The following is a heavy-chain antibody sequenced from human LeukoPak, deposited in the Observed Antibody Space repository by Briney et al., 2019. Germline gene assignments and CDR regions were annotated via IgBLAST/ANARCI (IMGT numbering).Heavy chain of an antibody. V-gene: IGHV4-59*01. J-gene: IGHJ5*02. CDR2: IYYSGST. CDR3: AREFGELSRFDP. D-gene: IGHD3-10*01. CDR1: GGSISSYY. Sequence: SETLSLTCTVSGGSISSYYWSWIRQPPGKGLEWIGYIYYSGSTNYNPSLKSRVTISVDTSKNQFPLKLSSVTAADTAFYFCAREFGELSRFDPWGQGTLVTVSS.